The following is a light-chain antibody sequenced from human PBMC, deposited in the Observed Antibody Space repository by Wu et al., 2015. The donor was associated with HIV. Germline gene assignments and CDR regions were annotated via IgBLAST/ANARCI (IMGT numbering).Light chain of an antibody. V-gene: IGKV3-11*01. J-gene: IGKJ4*01. CDR1: QSVFTY. Sequence: EIVLTQSPVTLSLSPGQRATLSCRASQSVFTYLAWYQQKPGQAPRLLIYDATHRATGIPARFSGSGSGTDFTLTINSLEPEDFAVYYCRQRHNWPPLTFGGGTKVEI. CDR3: RQRHNWPPLT. CDR2: DAT.